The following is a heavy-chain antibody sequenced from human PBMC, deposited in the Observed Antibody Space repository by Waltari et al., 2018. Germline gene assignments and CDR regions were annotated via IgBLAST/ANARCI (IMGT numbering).Heavy chain of an antibody. J-gene: IGHJ5*02. V-gene: IGHV3-15*01. CDR1: GFTFIIVW. Sequence: EVQLVESGGGLVKPGGFFRLCCSASGFTFIIVWMILLSQAPGKGLEVVGRIKTKIDGGTTNYAAPVEGRFTISRDDSKSARYLQLNSLQSEDTAVYYGTTDFWRGYFGSWGQGTLVTVSS. D-gene: IGHD3-3*01. CDR2: IKTKIDGGTT. CDR3: TTDFWRGYFGS.